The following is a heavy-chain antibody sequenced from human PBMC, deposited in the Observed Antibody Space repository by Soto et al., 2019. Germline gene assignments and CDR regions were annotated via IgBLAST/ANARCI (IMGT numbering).Heavy chain of an antibody. V-gene: IGHV1-46*01. D-gene: IGHD3-3*01. J-gene: IGHJ6*02. CDR2: INPSGGST. CDR3: ARDREGYYDFWSGYYQYYYYYYGMDV. Sequence: ASVKVSWKASGYTFTSYYMHWVRQAPGQGLEWMGIINPSGGSTSYAQKFQGRVTMTRDTSTSTVYMELSSLRSEDTAVYYCARDREGYYDFWSGYYQYYYYYYGMDVWGQGTTVTVSS. CDR1: GYTFTSYY.